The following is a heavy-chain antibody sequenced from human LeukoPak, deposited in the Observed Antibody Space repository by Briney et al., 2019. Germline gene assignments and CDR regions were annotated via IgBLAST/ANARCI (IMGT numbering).Heavy chain of an antibody. CDR2: IYYSGST. CDR1: GGSISSYY. J-gene: IGHJ5*02. Sequence: SETLSLTCTVSGGSISSYYWSWIRQPPGKGLKWIGYIYYSGSTNYNPSLKSRVTISVDKSKNQFSLRLSSVTAADTAVYYCARVGAYYDFRNWFDPWGQGTLVTVSS. V-gene: IGHV4-59*01. CDR3: ARVGAYYDFRNWFDP. D-gene: IGHD3-3*01.